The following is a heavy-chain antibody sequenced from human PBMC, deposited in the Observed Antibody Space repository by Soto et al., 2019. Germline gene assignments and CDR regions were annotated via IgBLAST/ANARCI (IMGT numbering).Heavy chain of an antibody. CDR1: GFTFSSYG. J-gene: IGHJ4*02. Sequence: GGSLRLSCAASGFTFSSYGMHWVRQAPGKGLEWVAVIWYDGSNKYYADSVKGRFTISRDNSKNTLYLQMNSLRAEDTAVYYCASGYPRGYSYGTLDYWGQGTLVTVSS. CDR3: ASGYPRGYSYGTLDY. D-gene: IGHD5-18*01. CDR2: IWYDGSNK. V-gene: IGHV3-33*01.